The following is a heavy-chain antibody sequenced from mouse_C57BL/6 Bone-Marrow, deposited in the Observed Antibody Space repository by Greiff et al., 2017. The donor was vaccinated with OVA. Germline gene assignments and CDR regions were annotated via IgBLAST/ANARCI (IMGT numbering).Heavy chain of an antibody. Sequence: VQLQQSGAELVRPGTSVKVSCKASGYAFTNYLIEWVKQRPGQGLEWIGVINPGSGGTNYNEKFKSKATLTVDKSSSTAYMQLSSLTSEDSAVYYCARRPGYFDVWGTGTTVTVSS. CDR1: GYAFTNYL. J-gene: IGHJ1*03. V-gene: IGHV1-54*01. CDR2: INPGSGGT. CDR3: ARRPGYFDV.